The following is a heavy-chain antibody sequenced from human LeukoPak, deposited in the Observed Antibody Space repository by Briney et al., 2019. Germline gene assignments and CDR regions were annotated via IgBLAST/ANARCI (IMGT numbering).Heavy chain of an antibody. CDR1: GFTFSSNW. V-gene: IGHV3-74*01. CDR2: INEDGSTT. Sequence: GGSLRLSCAASGFTFSSNWMHWVRRAPGKGLVWVSRINEDGSTTNYADSVKGRSTIFRDNAKNTLYLQMNSLRAEDTAVYYCVRDLGGRSGHWGQGTLVTVSS. D-gene: IGHD1-26*01. J-gene: IGHJ4*02. CDR3: VRDLGGRSGH.